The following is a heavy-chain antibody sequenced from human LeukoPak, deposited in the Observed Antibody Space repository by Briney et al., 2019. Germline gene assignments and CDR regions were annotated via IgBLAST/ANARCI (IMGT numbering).Heavy chain of an antibody. CDR2: VIGDGTGA. J-gene: IGHJ4*02. CDR1: GSTFSSYW. CDR3: ATYVVVTAGLY. V-gene: IGHV3-74*01. Sequence: PGGSLRLSCTASGSTFSSYWMHWVRQAPGKGLEWVARVIGDGTGATYADSVRGRFTISRDNAKNMLYLQMNSLGAEDTAVYYCATYVVVTAGLYWGQGTLVSVSS. D-gene: IGHD2-21*02.